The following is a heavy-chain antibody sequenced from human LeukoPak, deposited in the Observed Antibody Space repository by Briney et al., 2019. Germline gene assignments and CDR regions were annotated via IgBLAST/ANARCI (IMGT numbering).Heavy chain of an antibody. D-gene: IGHD5-18*01. J-gene: IGHJ4*02. CDR1: GFTFSSYG. CDR2: ISYDGSNK. Sequence: PGGSLRLSCAASGFTFSSYGMHWVRQAPGKGLEWVAVISYDGSNKYYADSVKGRFTISRDNSKNTLYLQMNSLRAEDTAVYYCAKERIQLNPDYWGQGTLVTVSS. V-gene: IGHV3-30*18. CDR3: AKERIQLNPDY.